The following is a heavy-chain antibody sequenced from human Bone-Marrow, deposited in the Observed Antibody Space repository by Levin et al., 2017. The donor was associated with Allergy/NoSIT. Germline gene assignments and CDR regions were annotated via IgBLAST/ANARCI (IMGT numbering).Heavy chain of an antibody. CDR2: ISGSGGST. V-gene: IGHV3-23*01. CDR3: AKRMVRAFDY. CDR1: GFSFSTYE. J-gene: IGHJ4*02. Sequence: SCAASGFSFSTYEMNWVRQAPGKGLEWVSTISGSGGSTWYADSVKGRFTISRDNSKNTLHLQMNSLRAEDTALYYCAKRMVRAFDYWGQGTLVTVSS. D-gene: IGHD3-10*01.